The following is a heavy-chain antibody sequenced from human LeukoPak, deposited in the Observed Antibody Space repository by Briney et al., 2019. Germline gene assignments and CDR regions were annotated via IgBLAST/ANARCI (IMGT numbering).Heavy chain of an antibody. CDR3: ARGTYSQWRVYYYYYMDV. Sequence: PGGSLRLSCAASGFTVSSNYMSWVRQAPGKGLEWVSVIYSGGNTYYADSVKGRFTISRDNSKNTLYLQMNSLRSEDTAVYYCARGTYSQWRVYYYYYMDVWGKGTTVTVSS. D-gene: IGHD6-19*01. CDR2: IYSGGNT. J-gene: IGHJ6*03. V-gene: IGHV3-53*05. CDR1: GFTVSSNY.